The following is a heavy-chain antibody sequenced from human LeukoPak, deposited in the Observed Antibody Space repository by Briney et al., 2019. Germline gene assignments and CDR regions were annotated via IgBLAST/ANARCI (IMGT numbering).Heavy chain of an antibody. Sequence: ASVKVFCKASGYTFTGYYMHWVRQAPGQGLEWMGRINPNSGGTNYAQKFQGRVTMTRDTSISTAYMELSRLRSDDTAVYYCARETPGGYDSFVYYYYMDVWGKGTTVTVSS. CDR1: GYTFTGYY. J-gene: IGHJ6*03. V-gene: IGHV1-2*06. CDR2: INPNSGGT. CDR3: ARETPGGYDSFVYYYYMDV. D-gene: IGHD5-12*01.